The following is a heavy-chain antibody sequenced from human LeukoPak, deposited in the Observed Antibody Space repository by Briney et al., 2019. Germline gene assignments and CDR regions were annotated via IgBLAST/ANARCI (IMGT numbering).Heavy chain of an antibody. V-gene: IGHV1-46*01. CDR1: GYTFTSYY. CDR2: INPSGGST. CDR3: ARDPHAQNYYYGMDV. Sequence: ASVKVSCKASGYTFTSYYMHWVRQAPGQGLEWMGIINPSGGSTSYAQKFQGRVTMTRDTSTSTVYMELSSLRSEDTAVYYCARDPHAQNYYYGMDVWGQGTTVTVSS. J-gene: IGHJ6*02.